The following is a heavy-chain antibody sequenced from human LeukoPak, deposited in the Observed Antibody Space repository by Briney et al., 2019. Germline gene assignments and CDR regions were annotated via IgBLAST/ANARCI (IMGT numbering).Heavy chain of an antibody. CDR3: TRGRRVYGDHVPPQEY. V-gene: IGHV3-49*04. J-gene: IGHJ4*02. Sequence: GGSLRLSCTASGFTFGDYAMSWVRQAPGKGLEWVGFIRSKAYGGTTEYAASVKGRFTISRDDSKSIAYLQMNSLKTEDTAVYYCTRGRRVYGDHVPPQEYWGQGTLVTVSS. D-gene: IGHD4-17*01. CDR1: GFTFGDYA. CDR2: IRSKAYGGTT.